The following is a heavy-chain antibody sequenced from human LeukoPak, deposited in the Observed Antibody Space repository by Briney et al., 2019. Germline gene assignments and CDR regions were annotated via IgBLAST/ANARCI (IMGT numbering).Heavy chain of an antibody. CDR2: IYHSGST. V-gene: IGHV4-39*07. J-gene: IGHJ5*02. CDR1: GVSISGSGHY. D-gene: IGHD3-22*01. CDR3: ARERITMIVVVTTDNWFDP. Sequence: SETLSLTCAVSGVSISGSGHYWGWIRQPPGKGLEWIGNIYHSGSTYYNPSLKSRVTISVDTSKNQFSLKLSSVTAADTAVYYCARERITMIVVVTTDNWFDPWGQGTLVTVSS.